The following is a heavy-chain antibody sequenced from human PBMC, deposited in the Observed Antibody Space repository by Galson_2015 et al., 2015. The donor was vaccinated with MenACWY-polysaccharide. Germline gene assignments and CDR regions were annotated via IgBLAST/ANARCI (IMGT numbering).Heavy chain of an antibody. D-gene: IGHD2-15*01. CDR2: IQYDGSNK. J-gene: IGHJ3*02. CDR3: AREGSRIVFHAFDT. Sequence: SLRLSCAASGLRFSGSGMHWVRQAPGKGLEWVAVIQYDGSNKVYADSVKGRFTISRGNSKNTLYLEMNSLRAEDTAVYYCAREGSRIVFHAFDTWGQGTMVTVSS. V-gene: IGHV3-33*01. CDR1: GLRFSGSG.